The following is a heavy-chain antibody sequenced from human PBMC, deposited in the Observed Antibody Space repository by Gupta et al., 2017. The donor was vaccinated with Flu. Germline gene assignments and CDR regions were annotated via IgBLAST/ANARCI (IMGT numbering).Heavy chain of an antibody. Sequence: GFSFTRSGVQWVRQARGQRLEWIGQIVVGSGNTKYAQKFQERVTISRDMSTGTAYMELSSLRSEDTAVYYCAAALVGCSGNHCYPPWGKGTLVTVSS. J-gene: IGHJ5*02. V-gene: IGHV1-58*01. CDR2: IVVGSGNT. CDR1: GFSFTRSG. D-gene: IGHD2-15*01. CDR3: AAALVGCSGNHCYPP.